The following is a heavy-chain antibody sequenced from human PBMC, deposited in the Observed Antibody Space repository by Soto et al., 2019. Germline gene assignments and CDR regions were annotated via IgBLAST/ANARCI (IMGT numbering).Heavy chain of an antibody. Sequence: PSETLSLTCTVSGGSISSSSYYWGWIRQPPGKGLEWIGSIYYSGSTYYNPSLKSRVTISVDTSKNQFSLKLSSVTAADTAVYYCARHGGYSGYFNSVDYWGQGTLVTVSS. V-gene: IGHV4-39*01. CDR1: GGSISSSSYY. CDR2: IYYSGST. CDR3: ARHGGYSGYFNSVDY. D-gene: IGHD5-12*01. J-gene: IGHJ4*02.